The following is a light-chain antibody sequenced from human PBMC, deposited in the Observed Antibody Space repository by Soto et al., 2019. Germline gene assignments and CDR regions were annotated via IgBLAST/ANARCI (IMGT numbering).Light chain of an antibody. CDR3: QQYGSSPPLT. Sequence: EIVLTQSPGTLSLSPGERATLSCRASQSVSSSYLAWYQQKPGQAPRLLLYGASSRATGIPDRFSGSGSGTDFTLTISRLEPEDFAVYYCQQYGSSPPLTFGQGTKVDIK. CDR1: QSVSSSY. J-gene: IGKJ1*01. V-gene: IGKV3-20*01. CDR2: GAS.